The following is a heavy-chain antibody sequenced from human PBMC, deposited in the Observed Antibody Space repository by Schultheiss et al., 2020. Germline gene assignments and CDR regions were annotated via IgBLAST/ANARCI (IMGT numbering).Heavy chain of an antibody. V-gene: IGHV3-74*01. CDR1: GFSFSDHW. CDR3: AREGSDYYYYGMDV. J-gene: IGHJ6*02. Sequence: GGSLRLSCAISGFSFSDHWMHWVRQAPGKGLVWVSRIKGDGTSRTDADSVKGRFTISRDNAKNTLYLQMNSLRDDDTAVYYCAREGSDYYYYGMDVWGQGTTVTVSS. CDR2: IKGDGTSR.